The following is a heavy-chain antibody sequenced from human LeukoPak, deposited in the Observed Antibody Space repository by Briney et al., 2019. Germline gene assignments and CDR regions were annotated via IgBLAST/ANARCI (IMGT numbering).Heavy chain of an antibody. V-gene: IGHV3-72*01. D-gene: IGHD2-15*01. CDR2: IRHKVDSYTT. CDR3: AGGFTEY. CDR1: GFTFSDHY. Sequence: GGSLRLSCVAPGFTFSDHYMDWVRQAPGKGLEWISRIRHKVDSYTTEYAASVKGRFTISRDDSKNSLYLQMNSLKTEDTALYYCAGGFTEYWGQGTLVTVSS. J-gene: IGHJ4*02.